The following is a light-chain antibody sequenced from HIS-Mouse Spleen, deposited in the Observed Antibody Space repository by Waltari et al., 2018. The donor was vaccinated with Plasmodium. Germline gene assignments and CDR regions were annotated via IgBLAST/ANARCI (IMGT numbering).Light chain of an antibody. CDR1: QSVSSY. CDR2: EAS. J-gene: IGKJ1*01. V-gene: IGKV3-11*01. Sequence: EIVLTQSPATLSLSPGERATLSCRASQSVSSYLAWYQQKPGQAPRLLIYEASNRATGIPARCSGRGSGTDFTLTISSLEPEDFAVYYCQRRSNWPPWTFGQGTKVEIK. CDR3: QRRSNWPPWT.